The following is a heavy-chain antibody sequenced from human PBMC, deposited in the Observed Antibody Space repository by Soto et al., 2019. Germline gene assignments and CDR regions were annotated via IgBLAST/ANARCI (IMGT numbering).Heavy chain of an antibody. CDR3: AKDLFYDSSGYYFDY. Sequence: PGGSLRLSCAASGFTFSSYAMSWVRQAPGKGLEWVSAISGSGGSTYYADSVKGRFTISRDNSKNTLYLQMNSLRAEDTAVCYCAKDLFYDSSGYYFDYWGQGTMVTVYS. CDR2: ISGSGGST. J-gene: IGHJ4*02. D-gene: IGHD3-22*01. CDR1: GFTFSSYA. V-gene: IGHV3-23*01.